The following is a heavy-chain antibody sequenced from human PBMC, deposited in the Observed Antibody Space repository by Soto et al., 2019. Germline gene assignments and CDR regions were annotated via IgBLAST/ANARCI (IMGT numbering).Heavy chain of an antibody. J-gene: IGHJ4*02. CDR3: ARDLENTSSPNL. D-gene: IGHD6-13*01. V-gene: IGHV3-30*03. CDR2: IPYGGSNT. CDR1: GFTFSNYG. Sequence: QPGGSLRLSCAASGFTFSNYGMHWVRQAPGKGLEWVAVIPYGGSNTYYADSVKGRFTISRDNSKNTLYLQMNSLRRDDTAVYYCARDLENTSSPNLWGQGTLVTVSS.